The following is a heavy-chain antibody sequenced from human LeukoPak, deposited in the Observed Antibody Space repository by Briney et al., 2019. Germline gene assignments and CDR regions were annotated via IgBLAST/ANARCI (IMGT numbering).Heavy chain of an antibody. CDR3: ARVSLLWFGELL. D-gene: IGHD3-10*01. J-gene: IGHJ4*02. Sequence: PGGSLRLFCAASWLTVSSNYMSWVRQAPGKGLEWVSVIYSGGSTYYADSVKGRFTISRDNSKNTLFLQMNSLRAEDTVLYDCARVSLLWFGELLWGKGTLVSVSS. CDR2: IYSGGST. V-gene: IGHV3-53*01. CDR1: WLTVSSNY.